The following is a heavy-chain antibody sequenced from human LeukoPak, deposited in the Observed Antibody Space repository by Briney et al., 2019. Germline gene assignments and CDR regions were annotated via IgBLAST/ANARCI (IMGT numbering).Heavy chain of an antibody. J-gene: IGHJ4*02. Sequence: SETLSLTCTVSGGSISSSGYYWGWIRQPPGKGLEGIGSIHYSGSTYHNPSLKSRVTISVDTPKNQFSLKLSSVTVAATAVYYCARQSGPVDYWGQGTLVTVSS. CDR1: GGSISSSGYY. CDR2: IHYSGST. V-gene: IGHV4-39*01. CDR3: ARQSGPVDY.